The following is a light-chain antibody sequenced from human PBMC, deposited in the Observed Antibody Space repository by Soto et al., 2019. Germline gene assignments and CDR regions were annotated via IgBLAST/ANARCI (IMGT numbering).Light chain of an antibody. Sequence: EILMTQAPATLSLSPHERDTLSCRASLSVGSNPAWYQQNPGQAPRLLMYGASTRGTGIPARFSGSGSGTDFTLTIRSLKSEDFAVYYCQQYNNWRSRMFGQWTKGEI. CDR1: LSVGSN. V-gene: IGKV3-15*01. CDR2: GAS. J-gene: IGKJ1*01. CDR3: QQYNNWRSRM.